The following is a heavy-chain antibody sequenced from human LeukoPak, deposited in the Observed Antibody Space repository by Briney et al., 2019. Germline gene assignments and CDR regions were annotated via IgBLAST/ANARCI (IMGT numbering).Heavy chain of an antibody. CDR2: MNPNSGNT. J-gene: IGHJ4*02. Sequence: ASVKVSCKASGYTFTSYDINRVRQATGQGLEWMGWMNPNSGNTGYAQKFQGRVTMTRNTSISTAYMELSSLRSEDTAVYYCVSYWYYYDSSGYPRDYWGQGTLVTVSS. CDR1: GYTFTSYD. CDR3: VSYWYYYDSSGYPRDY. V-gene: IGHV1-8*01. D-gene: IGHD3-22*01.